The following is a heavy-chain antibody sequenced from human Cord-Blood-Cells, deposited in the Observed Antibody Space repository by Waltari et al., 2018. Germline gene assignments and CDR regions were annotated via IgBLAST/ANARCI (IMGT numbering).Heavy chain of an antibody. CDR1: GGTFSSYA. CDR2: NIPILGIA. Sequence: QVQLVQSGAEVKKPGSSVKVSCKASGGTFSSYAISWVRQAPGQGLEWMGRNIPILGIANYEQKFQGREMITEDKSTRTAYIELSIMRYEDTAVYYCAEAKRSSSFDYWGQGTLVTVSS. D-gene: IGHD6-13*01. CDR3: AEAKRSSSFDY. V-gene: IGHV1-69*09. J-gene: IGHJ4*02.